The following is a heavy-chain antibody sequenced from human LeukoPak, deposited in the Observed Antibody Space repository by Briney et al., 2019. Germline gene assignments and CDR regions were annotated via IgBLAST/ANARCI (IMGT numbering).Heavy chain of an antibody. Sequence: GGSLRLSCAASGFTFSGSAMHWVRQASGKGLEWVGRIRSKANSYATAYAASVKGRFTISRDDSKNTAYLQMKSLKTEDTAVYYCTTRMGYYDSSGYTRGGQGTLVTVSS. CDR1: GFTFSGSA. V-gene: IGHV3-73*01. J-gene: IGHJ4*02. CDR2: IRSKANSYAT. D-gene: IGHD3-22*01. CDR3: TTRMGYYDSSGYTR.